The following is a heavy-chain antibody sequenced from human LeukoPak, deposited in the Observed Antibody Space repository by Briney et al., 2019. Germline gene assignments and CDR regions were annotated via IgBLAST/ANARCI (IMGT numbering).Heavy chain of an antibody. J-gene: IGHJ4*02. CDR2: INPSGGST. CDR3: ASSIVVVPAAFSPLGY. D-gene: IGHD2-2*01. CDR1: GYTFTSYY. Sequence: ASVKVSCKASGYTFTSYYMHWVRQAPGQGLEWMGIINPSGGSTSYAQKFQGRVTITADESTSTAYMELSSLRSEDTAVYYCASSIVVVPAAFSPLGYWGQGTLVTVSS. V-gene: IGHV1-46*01.